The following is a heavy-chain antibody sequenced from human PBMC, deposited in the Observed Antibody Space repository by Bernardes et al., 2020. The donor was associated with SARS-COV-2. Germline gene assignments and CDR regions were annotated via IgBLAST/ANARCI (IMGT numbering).Heavy chain of an antibody. CDR2: IYYSGST. Sequence: SETLSLTCTVSGGSISSGGYYWSWIRQHPGKGLEWIGYIYYSGSTYYNPSLKSRVTISVDTSKNQFSLKLSSVTAADTAVYYCARGIELRYFDWLLSYRGMDVWGQGTTVTVSS. D-gene: IGHD3-9*01. CDR1: GGSISSGGYY. CDR3: ARGIELRYFDWLLSYRGMDV. J-gene: IGHJ6*02. V-gene: IGHV4-31*03.